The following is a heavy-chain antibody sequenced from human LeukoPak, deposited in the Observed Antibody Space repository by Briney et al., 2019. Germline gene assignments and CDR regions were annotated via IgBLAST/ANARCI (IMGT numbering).Heavy chain of an antibody. V-gene: IGHV3-73*01. J-gene: IGHJ5*02. CDR1: GFTFSGSD. CDR2: IDKEKNSYATAS. Sequence: GGSLSLSCAASGFTFSGSDIHWVRQSFGKGLEWIGHIDKEKNSYATASAYAESVEGSFTVSRDDSKNMAFLQMSGLKTEDTALYFCTRDSGTYNLRDPWGQGTRVTVFS. CDR3: TRDSGTYNLRDP. D-gene: IGHD1-26*01.